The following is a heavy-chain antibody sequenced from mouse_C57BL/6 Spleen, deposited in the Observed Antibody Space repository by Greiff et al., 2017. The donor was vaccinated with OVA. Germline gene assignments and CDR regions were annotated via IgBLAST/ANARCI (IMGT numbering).Heavy chain of an antibody. CDR3: AREGSTMVPLDY. Sequence: QVQLQQPGAELVKPGASVKMSCKASGYTFTSYWITWVKQRPGQGLEWIGDIYPGSGSTNYNEKFKSKATLTVDTSSSTAYMQLSSLTSEDSAVYYCAREGSTMVPLDYWGQGTTLTVSS. CDR1: GYTFTSYW. J-gene: IGHJ2*01. CDR2: IYPGSGST. D-gene: IGHD2-2*01. V-gene: IGHV1-55*01.